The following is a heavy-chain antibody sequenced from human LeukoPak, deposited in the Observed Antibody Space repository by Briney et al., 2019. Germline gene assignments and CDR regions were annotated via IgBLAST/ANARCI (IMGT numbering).Heavy chain of an antibody. CDR1: GGSISSSTYS. J-gene: IGHJ6*03. D-gene: IGHD1-1*01. V-gene: IGHV4-39*07. Sequence: SETLSLTCTVSGGSISSSTYSWVWVRQPPGKGLEWIGTIYYNGITYYNPSLKSRVIISVDTSKNQFSLKLSSVTAADTAVYYCARTTTYYYYYMDVWGKGTTVTVSS. CDR3: ARTTTYYYYYMDV. CDR2: IYYNGIT.